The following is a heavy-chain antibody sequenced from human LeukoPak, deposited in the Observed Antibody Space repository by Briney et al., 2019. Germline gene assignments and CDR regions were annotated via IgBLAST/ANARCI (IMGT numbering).Heavy chain of an antibody. D-gene: IGHD6-25*01. CDR1: GFTFSDHY. V-gene: IGHV3-48*01. Sequence: GGSLRLSCVASGFTFSDHYMDWVRQPPGKGLEWVSNIATSSSTIYYADSVKGRFTISRDNAKNSLYLQMNSLRADDTAVYYCARFAAGGSYYYYMDVWGKGTTVTVSS. CDR3: ARFAAGGSYYYYMDV. CDR2: IATSSSTI. J-gene: IGHJ6*03.